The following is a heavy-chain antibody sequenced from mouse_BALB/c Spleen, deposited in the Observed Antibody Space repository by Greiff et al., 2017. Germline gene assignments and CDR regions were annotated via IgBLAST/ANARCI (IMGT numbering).Heavy chain of an antibody. CDR3: ARDYYGSSREAPFDY. D-gene: IGHD1-1*01. CDR1: GYTFTDYW. CDR2: IDTSDSYT. Sequence: QVQLKQPGAELVMPGASVKMSCKASGYTFTDYWMHWVKQRPGQGLEWIGAIDTSDSYTSYNQKFKGKATLTVDESSSTAYMQLSSLTSEDSAVYYCARDYYGSSREAPFDYWGQGTTLTVSS. J-gene: IGHJ2*01. V-gene: IGHV1-69*01.